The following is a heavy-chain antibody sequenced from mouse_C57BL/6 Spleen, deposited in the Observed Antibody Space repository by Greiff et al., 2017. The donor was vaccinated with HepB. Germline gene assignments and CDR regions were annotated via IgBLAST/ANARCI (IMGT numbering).Heavy chain of an antibody. D-gene: IGHD4-1*01. J-gene: IGHJ4*01. V-gene: IGHV5-17*01. CDR2: ISSGSSTI. CDR1: GFTFSDYG. Sequence: EVQLQESGGGLVKPGGSLKLSCAASGFTFSDYGMHWVRQAPEKGLEWVAYISSGSSTIYYADTVKGRFTISRDNAKNTLFLQMTSLRSEDTAMYYCARPLGHYYAMDYWGQGTSVTVSS. CDR3: ARPLGHYYAMDY.